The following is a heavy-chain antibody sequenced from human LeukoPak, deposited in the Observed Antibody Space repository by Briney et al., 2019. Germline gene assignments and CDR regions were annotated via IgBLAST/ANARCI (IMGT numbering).Heavy chain of an antibody. CDR1: GGSFSGYY. D-gene: IGHD3-10*01. Sequence: PSETLSLTCAVYGGSFSGYYWSWIRQPPRKGLEWIGEINHSGSTNYNPSLKSRVTISVDTSKNQFSLKLSSVTAADTAVYYCARGVYYGSGNYYNVWNYWGQGTLVTVSS. CDR2: INHSGST. CDR3: ARGVYYGSGNYYNVWNY. V-gene: IGHV4-34*01. J-gene: IGHJ4*02.